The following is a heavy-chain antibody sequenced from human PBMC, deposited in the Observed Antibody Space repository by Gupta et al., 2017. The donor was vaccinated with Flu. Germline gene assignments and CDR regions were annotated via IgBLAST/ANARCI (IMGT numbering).Heavy chain of an antibody. CDR1: GGTFTISS. CDR2: ILPIFDKV. Sequence: QVQLVQSGAEVKPPGSSVRVSCKASGGTFTISSITWVRQAPGQGLEWMGGILPIFDKVNDAQKFQGRVTITADKSTGTAYMELRSLRSEDTAVYYCARAADYGNYVDWYFDLWGRGTLVTVSS. V-gene: IGHV1-69*06. CDR3: ARAADYGNYVDWYFDL. D-gene: IGHD4-11*01. J-gene: IGHJ2*01.